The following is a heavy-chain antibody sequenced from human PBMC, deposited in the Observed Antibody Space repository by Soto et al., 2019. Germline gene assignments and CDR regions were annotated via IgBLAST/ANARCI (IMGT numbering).Heavy chain of an antibody. J-gene: IGHJ4*02. Sequence: QVQLVQSGAEVKKPGSSVKVSCKASGGTFSSYAISWVRQAPGQGLEWMGGIIPIFGTANYAQKFQGRVTITADKSTSTAYKELSSLRSEDTAVYYCASSEGLRYFDWLPPDYWGQGTLVTVSS. D-gene: IGHD3-9*01. CDR2: IIPIFGTA. CDR1: GGTFSSYA. CDR3: ASSEGLRYFDWLPPDY. V-gene: IGHV1-69*06.